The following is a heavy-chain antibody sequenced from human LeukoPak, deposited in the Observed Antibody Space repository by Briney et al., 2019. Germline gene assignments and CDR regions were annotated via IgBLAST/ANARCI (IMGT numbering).Heavy chain of an antibody. V-gene: IGHV1-46*01. J-gene: IGHJ6*03. Sequence: ASVKVSCKASEYTFTSYYMHWVRQAPGQGLEWMGLINPSGGSTNYAQKFQGRVTMTRDTSTSTVYMELSSLRSEDTAVYYCARGPRITLIRGGQWYYYMDVWGKGTTVTISS. CDR2: INPSGGST. D-gene: IGHD3-10*01. CDR3: ARGPRITLIRGGQWYYYMDV. CDR1: EYTFTSYY.